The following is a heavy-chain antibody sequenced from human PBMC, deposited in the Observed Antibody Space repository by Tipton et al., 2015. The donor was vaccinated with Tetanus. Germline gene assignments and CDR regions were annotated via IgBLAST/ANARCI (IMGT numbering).Heavy chain of an antibody. CDR1: GGSISSGDYY. J-gene: IGHJ3*01. CDR2: IYYSGST. CDR3: ARDPALGYCSGGSCYPTPL. V-gene: IGHV4-30-4*01. Sequence: LRLSCTVSGGSISSGDYYWSWIRQPPGKGLEWIGYIYYSGSTYYNPSLKSRVTISVDTSKNQFSLKLSSVTAADTAVYYCARDPALGYCSGGSCYPTPLWGQGTMVTVSS. D-gene: IGHD2-15*01.